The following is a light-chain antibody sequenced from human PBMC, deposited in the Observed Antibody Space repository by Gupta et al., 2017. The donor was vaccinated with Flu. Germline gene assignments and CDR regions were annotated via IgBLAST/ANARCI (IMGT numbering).Light chain of an antibody. CDR3: QQYQSYSRT. CDR2: MAP. Sequence: DIQMTQSPSTLSAFVGDRVTITCRASQSISNYLAWYQQKPGKAPKVLIYMAPRLENGVPSRFSGSGSGTEFTLTISSLQPDDFATYYCQQYQSYSRTLGQGTRVESK. CDR1: QSISNY. V-gene: IGKV1-5*03. J-gene: IGKJ1*01.